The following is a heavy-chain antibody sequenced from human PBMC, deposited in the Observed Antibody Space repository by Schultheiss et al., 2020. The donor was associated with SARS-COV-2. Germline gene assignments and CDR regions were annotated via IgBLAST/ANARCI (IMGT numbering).Heavy chain of an antibody. Sequence: GESLKISCAASGFTVSNAWMNWFRQAPGKGLEWVAVISYDGSNKYYADSVKGRFTISRDNSKNTLYLQMNSLRAEDTAVYYCARDRRDIVVVVASTYYYYGMDVWGQGTTVTVSS. CDR3: ARDRRDIVVVVASTYYYYGMDV. CDR1: GFTVSNAW. D-gene: IGHD2-15*01. J-gene: IGHJ6*02. V-gene: IGHV3-30*03. CDR2: ISYDGSNK.